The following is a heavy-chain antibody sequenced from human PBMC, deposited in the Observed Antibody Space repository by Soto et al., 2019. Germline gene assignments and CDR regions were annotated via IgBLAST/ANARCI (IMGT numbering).Heavy chain of an antibody. CDR3: ARDQEYSYGYYYYYCMDV. CDR2: ISAYNGNT. J-gene: IGHJ6*02. V-gene: IGHV1-18*04. Sequence: QVQLVQSGAEVKKPGASVKVSCKASGYTFTSYGISWVRQAPGQGLEWMGWISAYNGNTNYAQKLQGRVTMTTDTSTSTAYRELGSLRSDDTAVYYCARDQEYSYGYYYYYCMDVWGQGTTVTVSS. D-gene: IGHD5-18*01. CDR1: GYTFTSYG.